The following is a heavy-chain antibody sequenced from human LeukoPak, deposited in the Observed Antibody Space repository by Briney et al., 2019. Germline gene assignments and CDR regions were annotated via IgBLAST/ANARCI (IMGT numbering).Heavy chain of an antibody. V-gene: IGHV3-11*04. J-gene: IGHJ4*02. Sequence: PGGSLRLSCAASGFTFDDYAMHWVRQAPGKGLEWVSYISSSGSTIYYADSVKGRFTISRDNAKNSLYLQMNSLRAEDTAVYYCARHHYCGGDCYIFDYWGQGTLVTVSS. CDR1: GFTFDDYA. CDR2: ISSSGSTI. D-gene: IGHD2-21*01. CDR3: ARHHYCGGDCYIFDY.